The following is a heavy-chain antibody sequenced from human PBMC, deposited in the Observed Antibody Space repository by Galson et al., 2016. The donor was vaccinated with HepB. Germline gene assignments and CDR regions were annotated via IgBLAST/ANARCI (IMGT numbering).Heavy chain of an antibody. CDR1: GFTFTRYT. D-gene: IGHD6-13*01. CDR3: ARTPGYSGTWYDAFDI. J-gene: IGHJ3*02. CDR2: ISGGSSYK. Sequence: SLRLSCAASGFTFTRYTMNWVRQSPGKGLEWVSSISGGSSYKYYVDSVKGRFTISRDNSKNSLYLQMNSLRAEDPAIYFCARTPGYSGTWYDAFDIWGPGTIVTVSS. V-gene: IGHV3-21*01.